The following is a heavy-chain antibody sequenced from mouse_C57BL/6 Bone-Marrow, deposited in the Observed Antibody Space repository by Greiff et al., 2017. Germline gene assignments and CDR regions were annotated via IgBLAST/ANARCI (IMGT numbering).Heavy chain of an antibody. CDR3: ARQGHWYFDV. V-gene: IGHV5-6*01. CDR2: ISSGGSYT. Sequence: EVQLVESGGDLVKPGGSLKLSCAASGFTFSSYGMSWVRQTPDRRLEWVATISSGGSYTYYPDSVKGRFTISRDNAKNTLYLQMSSLKSEDTAMYYCARQGHWYFDVWGTGTTVT. CDR1: GFTFSSYG. J-gene: IGHJ1*03.